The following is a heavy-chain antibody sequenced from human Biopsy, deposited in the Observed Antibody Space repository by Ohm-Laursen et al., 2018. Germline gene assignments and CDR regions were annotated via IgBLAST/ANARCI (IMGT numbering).Heavy chain of an antibody. V-gene: IGHV4-34*01. Sequence: SQTLSLTCAVYGGPLSGYHWTWFRQPPGDGLEWIGEINDGDTTYHNPSIKSRLTILVDTSKNQFSLKVNSVTAADTAVYYCARRRAAPTYWYFDLWGRGTLVTVSS. J-gene: IGHJ2*01. D-gene: IGHD6-13*01. CDR2: INDGDTT. CDR1: GGPLSGYH. CDR3: ARRRAAPTYWYFDL.